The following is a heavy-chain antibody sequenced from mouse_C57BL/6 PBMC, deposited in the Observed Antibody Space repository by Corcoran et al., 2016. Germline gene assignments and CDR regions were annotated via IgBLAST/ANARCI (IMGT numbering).Heavy chain of an antibody. Sequence: DVQLQESGPGLVKPSQSLSLTCSVTGYSITSGYYWNWIRQFPGNKLEWMGYISYDGSNNYNPSLKNRISITRDTSKNQFFLKLNSVTTEDTATYYCARAGLRTDWYFDYWGQGTTLTVSS. D-gene: IGHD2-4*01. CDR2: ISYDGSN. CDR3: ARAGLRTDWYFDY. V-gene: IGHV3-6*01. J-gene: IGHJ2*01. CDR1: GYSITSGYY.